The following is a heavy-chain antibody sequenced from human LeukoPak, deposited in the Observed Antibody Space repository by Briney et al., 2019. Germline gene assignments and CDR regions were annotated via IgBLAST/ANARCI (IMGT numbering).Heavy chain of an antibody. CDR3: ARNTYYYGSGSYYNLYYFDY. D-gene: IGHD3-10*01. Sequence: GASVKVSCKASGYTFTGYYMHWVRQAPGQGLEWMGRINPNSGGTNYAQKFQGRVTMIRDTSISTAYMELSRLRSDDTAVYYCARNTYYYGSGSYYNLYYFDYWGQGTLVTVSS. V-gene: IGHV1-2*06. J-gene: IGHJ4*02. CDR1: GYTFTGYY. CDR2: INPNSGGT.